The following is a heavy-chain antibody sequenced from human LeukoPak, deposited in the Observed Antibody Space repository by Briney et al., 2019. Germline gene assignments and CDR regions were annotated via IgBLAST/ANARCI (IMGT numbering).Heavy chain of an antibody. J-gene: IGHJ2*01. CDR1: GYTFTSYY. V-gene: IGHV1-46*01. Sequence: GASVKVSCKASGYTFTSYYMHWVRQAPGQGLERMGIINPSGGSTSYAQKFQGRVTMTRDMSTSTAYMELSSLRSEDTAVYYCARDIENWYFDLWGRGTLVTVSS. D-gene: IGHD3-16*02. CDR2: INPSGGST. CDR3: ARDIENWYFDL.